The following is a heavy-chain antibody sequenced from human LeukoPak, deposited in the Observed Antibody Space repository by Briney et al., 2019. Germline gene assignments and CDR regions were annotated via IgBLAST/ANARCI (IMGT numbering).Heavy chain of an antibody. CDR1: GGSISIYY. CDR3: ARVYSGYGDYVLYYYYYMDV. CDR2: IYTSGST. V-gene: IGHV4-4*07. Sequence: SETLSLTCTVSGGSISIYYWSWIRQPAGKGLEWIGRIYTSGSTNYNPSLKSRVTMSVDTSKNQFSLKLSSVTAADTAVYYCARVYSGYGDYVLYYYYYMDVWGKGTTVTISS. J-gene: IGHJ6*03. D-gene: IGHD5-12*01.